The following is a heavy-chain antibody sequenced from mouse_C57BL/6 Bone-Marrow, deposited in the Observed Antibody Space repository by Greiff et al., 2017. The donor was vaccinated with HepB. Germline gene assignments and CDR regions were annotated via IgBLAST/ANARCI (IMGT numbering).Heavy chain of an antibody. V-gene: IGHV5-16*01. J-gene: IGHJ2*01. CDR3: ARSPVVAPFDY. Sequence: EVMLVESEGGLVQPGSSMKLSCTASGFTFSDYYMAWVRQVPEKGLEWVANINYDGSSTYYLDSLKSRFIISRDNAKNILYLQMSSLKSEDTATYYCARSPVVAPFDYWGQGTTLTVSS. CDR2: INYDGSST. CDR1: GFTFSDYY. D-gene: IGHD1-1*01.